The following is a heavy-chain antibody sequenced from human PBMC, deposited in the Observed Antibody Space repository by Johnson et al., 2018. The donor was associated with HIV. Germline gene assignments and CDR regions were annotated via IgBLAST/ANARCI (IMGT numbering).Heavy chain of an antibody. Sequence: VESGGGLVQPGGSLRLSSAASGFIVSNNYMSWVRQAPGKGLEWVSIIYSDGSTYYADSVKGRFTISRDNSKNTVYLQMNSLRAEDTAVYYCARVALTVAGIAFDTLDVWGQGTMVIVSS. V-gene: IGHV3-53*01. J-gene: IGHJ3*01. D-gene: IGHD6-19*01. CDR2: IYSDGST. CDR1: GFIVSNNY. CDR3: ARVALTVAGIAFDTLDV.